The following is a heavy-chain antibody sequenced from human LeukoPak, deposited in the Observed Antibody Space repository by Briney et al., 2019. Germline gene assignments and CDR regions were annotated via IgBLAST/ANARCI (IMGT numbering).Heavy chain of an antibody. D-gene: IGHD4-23*01. V-gene: IGHV3-NL1*01. J-gene: IGHJ4*02. CDR2: IYSGGRSP. Sequence: GSLRLSCATSGFNFNNYRMHWVRQVPGKGLEWVSDIYSGGRSPHYADSVKGRFTVSRDNAKNSLYLQMNSLRAEDTAVYYCARVGYGGNSLDYWGQGTLVTVSS. CDR3: ARVGYGGNSLDY. CDR1: GFNFNNYR.